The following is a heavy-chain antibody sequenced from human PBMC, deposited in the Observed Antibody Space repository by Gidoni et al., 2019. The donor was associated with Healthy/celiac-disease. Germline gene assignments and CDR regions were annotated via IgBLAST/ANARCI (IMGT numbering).Heavy chain of an antibody. CDR1: GFTFSRYG. J-gene: IGHJ4*02. Sequence: QVQLVESGGGVVQPGRSLRLSCAASGFTFSRYGMPWVRQAPGKGLEWVGVIWYDGSNKYYADSVKGRFTISRDNSKNTLYLQMNSLRAEDTAVYYCARGYYYDSSGYYYEGYYFDYWGQGTLVTVSS. D-gene: IGHD3-22*01. V-gene: IGHV3-33*01. CDR2: IWYDGSNK. CDR3: ARGYYYDSSGYYYEGYYFDY.